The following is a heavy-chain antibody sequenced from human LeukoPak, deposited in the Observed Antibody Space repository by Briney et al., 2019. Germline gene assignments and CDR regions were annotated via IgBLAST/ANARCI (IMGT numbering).Heavy chain of an antibody. Sequence: GASVKVSCKASGYTFTSYYMHWVRQAPGQGLEWMGIINPSGGGTSYAQKFQGRVTMTRDMSTSTVYMELSSLRSEDTAVYYCARDGGGISGTPEGYFDYWGQGTLVTVPS. V-gene: IGHV1-46*01. CDR1: GYTFTSYY. J-gene: IGHJ4*02. D-gene: IGHD1/OR15-1a*01. CDR3: ARDGGGISGTPEGYFDY. CDR2: INPSGGGT.